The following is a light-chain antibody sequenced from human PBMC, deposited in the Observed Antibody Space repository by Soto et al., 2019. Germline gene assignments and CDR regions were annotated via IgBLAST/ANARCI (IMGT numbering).Light chain of an antibody. V-gene: IGKV1-5*01. CDR1: QSISSW. CDR3: HQRQSCSRT. Sequence: DIQMTQSPSTLSASVGDRVTITCRASQSISSWLAWYQQKPGQAPKLLIYDASSWDSGVPSRFSGSGSGTDFTLTISSVQPDDFAVYYCHQRQSCSRTFGQGTKVDIK. J-gene: IGKJ1*01. CDR2: DAS.